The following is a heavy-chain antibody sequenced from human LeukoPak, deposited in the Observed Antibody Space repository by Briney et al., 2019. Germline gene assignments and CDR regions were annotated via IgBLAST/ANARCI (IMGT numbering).Heavy chain of an antibody. J-gene: IGHJ6*03. CDR3: ARAYSERYGLGYYYMDV. CDR1: GFTFSSYS. V-gene: IGHV3-21*01. Sequence: GGSLRLSRAASGFTFSSYSMNWVRQAPGKGLEWVSSISSSSSYIYYADSVKGRFTTSRDNARNSLYLQMNSLRAEDTAVYYCARAYSERYGLGYYYMDVWGKGTTVTISS. D-gene: IGHD1-26*01. CDR2: ISSSSSYI.